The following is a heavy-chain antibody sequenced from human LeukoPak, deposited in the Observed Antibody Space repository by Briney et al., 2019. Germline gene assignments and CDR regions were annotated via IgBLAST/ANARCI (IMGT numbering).Heavy chain of an antibody. Sequence: ASVKVSCTAFGYTFTDYYIHWVRQAPGQGLEWMGWIDPKSGATNYARKVQDRLALPRETSFNTAYMKLSRLRFDDPAVYYCVREIYSGSDYYHFYYMDVWGKGTTVTVSS. D-gene: IGHD3-10*01. J-gene: IGHJ6*03. CDR1: GYTFTDYY. V-gene: IGHV1-2*02. CDR3: VREIYSGSDYYHFYYMDV. CDR2: IDPKSGAT.